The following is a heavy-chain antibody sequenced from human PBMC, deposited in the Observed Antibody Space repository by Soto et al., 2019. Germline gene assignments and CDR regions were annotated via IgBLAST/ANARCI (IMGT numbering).Heavy chain of an antibody. Sequence: PGGSLRLSCAAAGFTFSSCGMHWVRQAPGKGLEWVAVISYDGSNKYYADSVKGRFTISRPNSKNTLYLQMNTLRAENTAVYYCAKEGQPLLYEGREDEYYYYYGMDVWGQGTTVTVSS. V-gene: IGHV3-30*18. CDR2: ISYDGSNK. CDR1: GFTFSSCG. D-gene: IGHD2-2*02. CDR3: AKEGQPLLYEGREDEYYYYYGMDV. J-gene: IGHJ6*02.